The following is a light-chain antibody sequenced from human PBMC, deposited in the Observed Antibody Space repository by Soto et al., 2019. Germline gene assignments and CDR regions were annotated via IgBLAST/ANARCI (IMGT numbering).Light chain of an antibody. Sequence: DIQMTQSPSSLSSSVGARVTITCRASQTISSYLNWYQQKPAKAPKLLIYNAYNLQSGVPSRFSGSGSGTDFNLAISSLQPEDFATYYCQQRFTNRAFGQGTKVEI. CDR2: NAY. V-gene: IGKV1-39*01. CDR3: QQRFTNRA. J-gene: IGKJ1*01. CDR1: QTISSY.